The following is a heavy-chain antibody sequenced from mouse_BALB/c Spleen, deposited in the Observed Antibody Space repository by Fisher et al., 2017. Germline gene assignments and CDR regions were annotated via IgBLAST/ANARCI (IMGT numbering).Heavy chain of an antibody. V-gene: IGHV1-18*01. D-gene: IGHD1-1*01. J-gene: IGHJ4*01. Sequence: KFKGKATLTVDKSSSTAYMELRSLTSEDTAVYYCARDYYSYAMDYWGQGTSVTVSS. CDR3: ARDYYSYAMDY.